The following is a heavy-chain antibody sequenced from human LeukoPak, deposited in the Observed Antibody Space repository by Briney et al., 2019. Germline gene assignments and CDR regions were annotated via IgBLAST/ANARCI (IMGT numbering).Heavy chain of an antibody. J-gene: IGHJ5*02. Sequence: SQTLSLTCTVYGGSISSGGYYWSWIRQHPGKGLEWIGYIYYSGSTYYNPSLKSRVTISVDTSKNQFSLKLSSVTAADTAVYYCAAEEYYDFWSGYLEFAAPGRFDPWGQGTLVTVSS. CDR1: GGSISSGGYY. CDR2: IYYSGST. V-gene: IGHV4-31*03. D-gene: IGHD3-3*01. CDR3: AAEEYYDFWSGYLEFAAPGRFDP.